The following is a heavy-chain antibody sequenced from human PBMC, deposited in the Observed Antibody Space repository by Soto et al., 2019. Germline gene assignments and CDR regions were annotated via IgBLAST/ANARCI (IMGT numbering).Heavy chain of an antibody. CDR2: ISSSGSTI. Sequence: GGSLRLSCAASGFTFSDYYMSWIRQAPGKGLEWVSYISSSGSTIYYADSVKGRFTISRDNAKNSLYLQMNSLRAEDTAVYYCARDDIVATMKGSFDPWGQGTLVTVSS. CDR1: GFTFSDYY. D-gene: IGHD5-12*01. CDR3: ARDDIVATMKGSFDP. V-gene: IGHV3-11*01. J-gene: IGHJ5*02.